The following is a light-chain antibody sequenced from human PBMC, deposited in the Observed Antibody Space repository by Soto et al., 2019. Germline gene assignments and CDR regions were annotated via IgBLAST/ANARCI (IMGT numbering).Light chain of an antibody. J-gene: IGLJ1*01. V-gene: IGLV2-14*03. CDR1: SSDVGGYNF. CDR3: SSFTSSSTYV. Sequence: QPASVSGSPGQSITISCTGTSSDVGGYNFVSWYQQHPGKAPKLMIYDLTYRSSGVSYRFSGSKSGNTASLTISGLQAEDEADYYCSSFTSSSTYVFGTGTKVTVL. CDR2: DLT.